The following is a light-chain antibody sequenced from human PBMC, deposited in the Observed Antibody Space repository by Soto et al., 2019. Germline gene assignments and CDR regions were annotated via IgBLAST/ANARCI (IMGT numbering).Light chain of an antibody. J-gene: IGLJ7*01. CDR1: SSDVGGYDY. CDR2: EVT. V-gene: IGLV2-14*01. Sequence: QSVPTQPASVSGSPGQSITISCTGTSSDVGGYDYVSWSQQHPGKAPKLLIYEVTNRPSGVSNRFSASKSGNTASLTISGLQPEDEADYYCSSYTSRKTWIFGGGTQLTVL. CDR3: SSYTSRKTWI.